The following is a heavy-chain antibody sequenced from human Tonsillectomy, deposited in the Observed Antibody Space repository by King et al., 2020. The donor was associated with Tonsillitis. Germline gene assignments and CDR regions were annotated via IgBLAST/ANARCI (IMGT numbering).Heavy chain of an antibody. D-gene: IGHD2-2*02. CDR2: INPNSGGT. CDR3: ARMGVVPAAIPGYYYYGMDV. CDR1: GYTFTGYY. J-gene: IGHJ6*02. Sequence: VQLVESGAEVKKPGASVKVSCKASGYTFTGYYMHWVRQAPGQGLEWMGWINPNSGGTNYAQKFQGRGTMTRDTSISTAYMELSRLRSDDTAVYYCARMGVVPAAIPGYYYYGMDVWGQGTTVTVSS. V-gene: IGHV1-2*02.